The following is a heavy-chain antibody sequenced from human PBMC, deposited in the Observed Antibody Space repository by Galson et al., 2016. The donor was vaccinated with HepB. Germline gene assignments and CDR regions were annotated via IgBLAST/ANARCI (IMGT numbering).Heavy chain of an antibody. D-gene: IGHD6-19*01. Sequence: SLRLSCAASGFTFRHYWIHWVRQAPGKGLVWVSRINRDGSSTTYADSVKGRFTIARGNAKNTLYLQMNRLRAEDTAVYYCARDLYGAGGWANVALDIWGQGTMVIVSS. V-gene: IGHV3-74*03. CDR3: ARDLYGAGGWANVALDI. J-gene: IGHJ3*02. CDR1: GFTFRHYW. CDR2: INRDGSST.